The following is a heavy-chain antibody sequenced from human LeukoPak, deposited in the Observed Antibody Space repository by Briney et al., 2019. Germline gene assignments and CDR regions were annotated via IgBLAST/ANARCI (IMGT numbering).Heavy chain of an antibody. D-gene: IGHD2-2*01. CDR2: ISAYNGNT. J-gene: IGHJ5*02. V-gene: IGHV1-18*04. Sequence: GASVNVSCKASGYTFTSYGISWVRQAPGQGLEWMGLISAYNGNTNYAQKLQGRVTMTTDTYTSTAYMELGSVRSDDTAVYYCGGGGGYCSSTSCYGILGRWFDPWGQGTLVTVSS. CDR3: GGGGGYCSSTSCYGILGRWFDP. CDR1: GYTFTSYG.